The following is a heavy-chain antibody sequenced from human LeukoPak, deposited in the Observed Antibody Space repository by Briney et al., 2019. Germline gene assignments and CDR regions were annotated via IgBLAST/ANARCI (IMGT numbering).Heavy chain of an antibody. Sequence: SETLSLTCTVSGGSISNSNYYWGWIRQPPGTGLEWTGSIYYSGSTYYNPSLKSRVTMSVDTSNNQFSLKLTSLTAADAAVYYCARKSTRGDLWGQGTMVTVSS. J-gene: IGHJ3*01. CDR1: GGSISNSNYY. CDR3: ARKSTRGDL. CDR2: IYYSGST. D-gene: IGHD2-2*01. V-gene: IGHV4-39*07.